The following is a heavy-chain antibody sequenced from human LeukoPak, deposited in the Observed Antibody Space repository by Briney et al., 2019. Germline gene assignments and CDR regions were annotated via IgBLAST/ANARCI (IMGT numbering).Heavy chain of an antibody. J-gene: IGHJ6*02. D-gene: IGHD2-15*01. Sequence: GSLRLSCAASGFTFSSYSMNWVRQAPGKGLEWIGYIYYSGSTNYNPSLKSRVTISVDTSKNQFSLKLSSVTAADTAVYYCAREAVQYGMDVWGQGTTVTVSS. CDR3: AREAVQYGMDV. CDR1: GFTFSSYS. CDR2: IYYSGST. V-gene: IGHV4-59*01.